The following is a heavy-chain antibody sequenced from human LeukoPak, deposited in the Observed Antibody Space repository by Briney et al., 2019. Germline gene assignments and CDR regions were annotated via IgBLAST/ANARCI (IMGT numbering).Heavy chain of an antibody. J-gene: IGHJ4*02. CDR1: GFTFSTYA. CDR2: ISGSGGST. D-gene: IGHD2-2*01. Sequence: GGSLRLSCTASGFTFSTYAMSWVRQAPGKGLEWVSAISGSGGSTYYADSVKGRFTISRDNSKNTLYLQMNSLRAEDTAVYYCAKGSRVEPVAYCDYWGQGTLVTVSS. V-gene: IGHV3-23*01. CDR3: AKGSRVEPVAYCDY.